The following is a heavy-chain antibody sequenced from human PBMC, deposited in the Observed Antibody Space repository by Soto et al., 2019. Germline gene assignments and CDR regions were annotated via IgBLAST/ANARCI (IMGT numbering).Heavy chain of an antibody. Sequence: QVQLQESGPGLVKPSGTLSLTCAVSGGSITSDNWWSWVRQPPGQGLEWIGEIFHSGSTNYNPSLKSRVTISADKSKNQFSLRLNSVTAADTAIYYCAARGWGGYGRWGKGTLVTVSS. CDR3: AARGWGGYGR. J-gene: IGHJ4*02. CDR2: IFHSGST. V-gene: IGHV4-4*02. D-gene: IGHD3-3*01. CDR1: GGSITSDNW.